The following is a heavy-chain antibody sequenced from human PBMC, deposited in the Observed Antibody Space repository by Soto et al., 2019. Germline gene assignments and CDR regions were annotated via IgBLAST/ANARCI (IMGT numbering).Heavy chain of an antibody. CDR1: GGSISSYY. J-gene: IGHJ4*02. CDR3: ASWLRRTYFAH. D-gene: IGHD5-12*01. CDR2: IYYSGST. Sequence: SETLSLTCTVSGGSISSYYWSWIRQPPGKGLEWIGNIYYSGSTNYNPSLKSRVTISVDTSKNQFSLKLSPVTAADTAVYYWASWLRRTYFAHGGQGTLVTVSS. V-gene: IGHV4-59*01.